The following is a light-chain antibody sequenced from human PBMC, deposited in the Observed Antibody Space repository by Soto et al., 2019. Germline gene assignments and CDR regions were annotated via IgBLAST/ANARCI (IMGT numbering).Light chain of an antibody. CDR1: SSDVGGYNF. J-gene: IGLJ3*02. CDR2: EVS. V-gene: IGLV2-8*01. Sequence: QSVLTQPPSASGSPGHSVTISCTGTSSDVGGYNFVSWYQQQPGKAPKLLIYEVSKRPSGVPDRFSGSKSGYTASLTVSGLQAEDEADYYCSSYGGSNNLNWLFGGGTQLTVL. CDR3: SSYGGSNNLNWL.